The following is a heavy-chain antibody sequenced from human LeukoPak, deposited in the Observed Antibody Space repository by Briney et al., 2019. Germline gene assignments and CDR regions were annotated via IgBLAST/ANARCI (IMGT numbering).Heavy chain of an antibody. J-gene: IGHJ4*02. CDR3: VRSPLNYDILTGYYIG. CDR1: GGSISSYY. D-gene: IGHD3-9*01. V-gene: IGHV4-59*01. CDR2: TYYSGST. Sequence: KASENLSLTCTVSGGSISSYYWSRVRQSPGKGLEWIGYTYYSGSTNYNPSLKSRVTISVDTSKNQFSLKLSSVTAADTAVYYCVRSPLNYDILTGYYIGWGQGTLVTVSS.